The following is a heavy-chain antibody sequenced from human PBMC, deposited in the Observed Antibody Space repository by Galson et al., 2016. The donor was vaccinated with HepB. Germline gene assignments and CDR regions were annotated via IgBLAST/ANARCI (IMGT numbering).Heavy chain of an antibody. CDR1: GFTFGRHG. CDR2: IWYDGSNK. CDR3: ARDRGAYVYYSYGMGV. D-gene: IGHD2-21*01. Sequence: SLRLSCAASGFTFGRHGMHWVRQAPGKGPEWVAVIWYDGSNKYYADSVKGRFTISRDNSENTVYLQMNSLRADDTAVYYCARDRGAYVYYSYGMGVWGQGTTVAVSS. J-gene: IGHJ6*02. V-gene: IGHV3-33*01.